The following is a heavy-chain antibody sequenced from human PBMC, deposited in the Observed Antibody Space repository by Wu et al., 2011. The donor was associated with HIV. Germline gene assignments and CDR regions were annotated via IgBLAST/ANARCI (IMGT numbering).Heavy chain of an antibody. CDR2: ISADNGDT. CDR1: GYTFTSYG. D-gene: IGHD3-10*01. CDR3: ARGSPSYGWALVLISYYMDS. J-gene: IGHJ6*03. V-gene: IGHV1-18*01. Sequence: QVQLVQTGAEVKKPGASVKVSCKTSGYTFTSYGISWVRQAPGQGLEWMGWISADNGDTNYAQKLQGRVTMTTDTSTSTAYMELRSLRFDDTAVYYCARGSPSYGWALVLISYYMDSWVQRDHGHRLL.